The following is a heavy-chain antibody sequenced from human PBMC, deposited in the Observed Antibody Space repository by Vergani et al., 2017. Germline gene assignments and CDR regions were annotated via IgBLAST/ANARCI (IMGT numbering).Heavy chain of an antibody. V-gene: IGHV3-48*04. Sequence: EVQLVESGGGLVQPGGSLRLSCAASGFTFSSYSMTWVRQAPGKGLEWVSYISSSSSTIYYADSVKGRFTISRDNAKNSLYLQMNSLRAEDTAVYYCAGAEYYDFGSGYYGARFDYWGQGTLVTVSS. CDR3: AGAEYYDFGSGYYGARFDY. J-gene: IGHJ4*02. CDR2: ISSSSSTI. CDR1: GFTFSSYS. D-gene: IGHD3-3*01.